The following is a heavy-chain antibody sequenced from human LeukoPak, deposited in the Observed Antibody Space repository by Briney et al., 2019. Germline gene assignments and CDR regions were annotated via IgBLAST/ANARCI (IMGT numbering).Heavy chain of an antibody. V-gene: IGHV1-3*01. Sequence: ASVKVSCKASGYTFTSYAMHWVRQAPGQRLEWMGWINAGNGNTKYSQKFQGRVTITRDTSASTAYMELSSLRSEDTAVYYCARGIVVVPAAIRDWFDPWGQGTLVTVSS. D-gene: IGHD2-2*02. CDR3: ARGIVVVPAAIRDWFDP. CDR1: GYTFTSYA. J-gene: IGHJ5*02. CDR2: INAGNGNT.